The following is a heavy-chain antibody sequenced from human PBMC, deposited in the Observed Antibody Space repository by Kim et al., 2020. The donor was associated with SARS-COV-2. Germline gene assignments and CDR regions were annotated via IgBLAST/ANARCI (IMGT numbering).Heavy chain of an antibody. V-gene: IGHV1-46*01. CDR3: ARDRLVIIGYYYGMDV. J-gene: IGHJ6*02. D-gene: IGHD3-3*01. Sequence: ASVKVSCKASGYTFTSYYMHWVRQAPGQGLEWMGIINPSGGSTSYAQKFQGRVTMTRDTSTSTVYMELSSLRSEDTAVYYCARDRLVIIGYYYGMDVWGQGTTVTVSS. CDR1: GYTFTSYY. CDR2: INPSGGST.